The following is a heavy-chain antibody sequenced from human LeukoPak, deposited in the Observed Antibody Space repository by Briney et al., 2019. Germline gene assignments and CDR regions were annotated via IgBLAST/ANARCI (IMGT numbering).Heavy chain of an antibody. Sequence: PSETLSLTCTVSGGSISSYYWGWIRQPPGKGLEWIGYIYYSGSTNYNPSLKSRVTISVDTSKNQFSLKLSSVTAADTSVYYCARGSFSNDAFGIWGQGTMVTVPS. CDR1: GGSISSYY. V-gene: IGHV4-59*01. CDR2: IYYSGST. CDR3: ARGSFSNDAFGI. J-gene: IGHJ3*02. D-gene: IGHD2/OR15-2a*01.